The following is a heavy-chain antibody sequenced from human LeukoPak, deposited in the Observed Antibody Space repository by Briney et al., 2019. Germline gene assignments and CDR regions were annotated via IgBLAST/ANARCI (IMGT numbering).Heavy chain of an antibody. J-gene: IGHJ4*02. V-gene: IGHV4-34*01. Sequence: SETLSLTCAVYGGSFSGYYWSWIRQPPGKGLEWIGEINHSGSTNYNPSLKSRVTISVDTSENQFSLKLSSVTAADTAVYYCARAMSYDSSGYYPLNDYWGQGTLVTVSS. CDR3: ARAMSYDSSGYYPLNDY. D-gene: IGHD3-22*01. CDR2: INHSGST. CDR1: GGSFSGYY.